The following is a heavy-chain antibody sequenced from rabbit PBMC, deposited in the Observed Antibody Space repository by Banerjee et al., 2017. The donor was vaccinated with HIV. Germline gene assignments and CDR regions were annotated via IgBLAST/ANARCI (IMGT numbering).Heavy chain of an antibody. CDR3: ARNLPYAGRTYSDL. D-gene: IGHD8-1*01. V-gene: IGHV1S47*01. CDR1: GFAFSSYG. J-gene: IGHJ4*01. Sequence: QEQLVESGGGLVQPGGSLKLSCKASGFAFSSYGVSWVRQAPGKGLEWIACIYTGSSGSTDYASWVNGRFTSSSDNAQNTVDLQMNRLTAADTATYFCARNLPYAGRTYSDLWGPGTLVTVS. CDR2: IYTGSSGST.